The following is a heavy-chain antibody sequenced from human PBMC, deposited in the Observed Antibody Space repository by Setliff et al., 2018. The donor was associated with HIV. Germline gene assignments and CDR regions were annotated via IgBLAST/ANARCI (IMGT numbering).Heavy chain of an antibody. CDR1: GFTFSSYT. D-gene: IGHD3-10*01. CDR2: ITGSGSYI. J-gene: IGHJ3*02. V-gene: IGHV3-21*01. CDR3: TRDEYYYGSGSRAFDI. Sequence: PGGSLRLSCAASGFTFSSYTMNWVRQAPGKGLEWVSSITGSGSYIYYADSVKGRFTISRDNAKNSLYLQMNSLRAEDTAVYYCTRDEYYYGSGSRAFDIWGQGTMVTVSS.